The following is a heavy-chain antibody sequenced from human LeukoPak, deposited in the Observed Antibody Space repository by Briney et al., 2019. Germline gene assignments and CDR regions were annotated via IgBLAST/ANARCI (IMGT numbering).Heavy chain of an antibody. J-gene: IGHJ4*02. D-gene: IGHD1-26*01. Sequence: GGSLRLSCAASGFTFSNYVMTWVRQAPGKGLEWVSIINPSGGTTYYADSVKGRFTISRDNSKNTLYLQMNSLRAEDTAVYYCAKAAEGGIDYWGQGTLVTVSS. V-gene: IGHV3-23*01. CDR1: GFTFSNYV. CDR3: AKAAEGGIDY. CDR2: INPSGGTT.